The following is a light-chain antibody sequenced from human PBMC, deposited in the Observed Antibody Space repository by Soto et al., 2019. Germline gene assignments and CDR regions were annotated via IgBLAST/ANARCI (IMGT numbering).Light chain of an antibody. J-gene: IGKJ1*01. CDR1: QSVNQK. CDR3: HQRQSWPRT. Sequence: EIVLTQSPATLSVSPGERATLSCRASQSVNQKLGWYQQKPGQAPRLLIYVASYRATGIPARFSGSGSGTDFTLTISDVQPEDFALYYCHQRQSWPRTFGQGTKVDI. V-gene: IGKV3-15*01. CDR2: VAS.